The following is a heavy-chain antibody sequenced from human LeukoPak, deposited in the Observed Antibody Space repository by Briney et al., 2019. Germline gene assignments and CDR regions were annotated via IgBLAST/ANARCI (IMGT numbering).Heavy chain of an antibody. CDR2: IYGGGDT. J-gene: IGHJ1*01. V-gene: IGHV3-66*01. D-gene: IGHD6-6*01. CDR3: ARDATDSSWDSVLHH. Sequence: GGSLRLSCAASGFAVNSNYMNWVRQAPGKGLEWVSIIYGGGDTYYADSVKGRFTISRDNSKNTLYLQMSSLRAEDTAVYYCARDATDSSWDSVLHHWGQGTLVTVSS. CDR1: GFAVNSNY.